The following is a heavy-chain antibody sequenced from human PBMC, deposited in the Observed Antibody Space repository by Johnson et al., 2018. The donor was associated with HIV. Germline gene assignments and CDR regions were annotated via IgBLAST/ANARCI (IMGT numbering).Heavy chain of an antibody. J-gene: IGHJ3*02. V-gene: IGHV3-74*03. CDR2: INSDGSST. D-gene: IGHD2-21*01. Sequence: VQLVESGGGVVQPGRSLRLSCEASGFTFSNYWMQWVRQAPGKGLMCVSHINSDGSSTTYADSVKGRFTISRDNAKNTLYRQMNSLRAEDTAVYYCARGGGDYYREAFDIWGLGTMVTISS. CDR1: GFTFSNYW. CDR3: ARGGGDYYREAFDI.